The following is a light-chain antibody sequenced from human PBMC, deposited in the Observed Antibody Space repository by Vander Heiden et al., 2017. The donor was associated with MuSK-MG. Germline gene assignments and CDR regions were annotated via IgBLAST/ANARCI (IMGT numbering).Light chain of an antibody. Sequence: DIQMTQSPSSLSASVGDRVTITCRASQSISSYLNWYQQKPGKAPKLLIYAASSLQSGVPSRFSGSGSGTDFTLTISRLQPEDFATYYCQQSYSTPPVTVGQGTRLEIK. CDR3: QQSYSTPPVT. J-gene: IGKJ5*01. CDR2: AAS. CDR1: QSISSY. V-gene: IGKV1-39*01.